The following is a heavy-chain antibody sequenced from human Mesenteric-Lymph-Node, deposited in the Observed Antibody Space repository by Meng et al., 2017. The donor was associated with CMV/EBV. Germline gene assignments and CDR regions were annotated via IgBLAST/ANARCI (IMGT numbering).Heavy chain of an antibody. D-gene: IGHD3-16*01. V-gene: IGHV3-30*02. CDR2: IRYDGTKA. CDR1: GFTFNTFG. J-gene: IGHJ4*02. Sequence: GGSLRLSCSAAGFTFNTFGMHWVRQSPGRGLEWVAFIRYDGTKADYADSVTGRFTISRDNAKSSLHLQMTGLRPEDSGVYYCAKEFVLGTHLDHWGQGTLVTVSS. CDR3: AKEFVLGTHLDH.